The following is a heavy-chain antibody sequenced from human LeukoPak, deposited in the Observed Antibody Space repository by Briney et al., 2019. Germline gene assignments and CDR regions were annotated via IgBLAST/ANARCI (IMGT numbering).Heavy chain of an antibody. Sequence: SETLSLTCAVYGGSFSGYYWSWIRQPPGKGLEWIGEINHSGSTNYNPSLKSRVTISVDTSMNQFSLKLSSVTAADTAVYYCAREEAMTGWFDPWGQGTLVTVSS. J-gene: IGHJ5*02. V-gene: IGHV4-34*01. CDR2: INHSGST. CDR3: AREEAMTGWFDP. CDR1: GGSFSGYY.